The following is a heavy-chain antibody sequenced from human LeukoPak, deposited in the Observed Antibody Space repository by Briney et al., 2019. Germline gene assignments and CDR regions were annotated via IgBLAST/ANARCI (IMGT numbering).Heavy chain of an antibody. CDR3: ARVGAAIVVVPAAAD. V-gene: IGHV1-69*05. Sequence: GASVKVSCKASGGTFSSYAISWVRQAPGQGLEWMGGIIPIFGTANYAQKFQGRVTITTDESTSTAYMELSSLRSEDTAVYYCARVGAAIVVVPAAADWGQGTLVTVSS. J-gene: IGHJ4*02. CDR2: IIPIFGTA. D-gene: IGHD2-2*01. CDR1: GGTFSSYA.